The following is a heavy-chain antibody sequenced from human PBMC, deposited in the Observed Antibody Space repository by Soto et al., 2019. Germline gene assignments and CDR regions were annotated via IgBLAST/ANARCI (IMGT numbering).Heavy chain of an antibody. CDR3: ARGVYYYVSSGYCLDACDI. J-gene: IGHJ3*02. CDR2: IYYRGSS. Sequence: SETLSLTCTVSGGSISSGGYYWSWIRQHPGKGLEWIGYIYYRGSSYYNPSLKSRVTISVVTSKNHFSLKLSSLSAADTSVYYCARGVYYYVSSGYCLDACDIWGQGTMVTVAS. D-gene: IGHD3-22*01. V-gene: IGHV4-31*03. CDR1: GGSISSGGYY.